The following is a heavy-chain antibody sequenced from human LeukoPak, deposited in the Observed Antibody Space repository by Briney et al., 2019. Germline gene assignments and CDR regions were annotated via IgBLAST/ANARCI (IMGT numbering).Heavy chain of an antibody. CDR3: ARGRIAARRHYYYYYMDV. J-gene: IGHJ6*03. Sequence: ASVKVSCKASGYTFTSYDINWVRQATGQGLEWMGWMNPNSGNTGYAQKFQGRVTITRNTSISTAYMELSSLRSEDTAVYYCARGRIAARRHYYYYYMDVWGKGITVTVSS. D-gene: IGHD6-6*01. CDR2: MNPNSGNT. V-gene: IGHV1-8*03. CDR1: GYTFTSYD.